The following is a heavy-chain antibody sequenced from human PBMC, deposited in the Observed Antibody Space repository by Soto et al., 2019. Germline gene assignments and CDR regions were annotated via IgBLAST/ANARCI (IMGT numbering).Heavy chain of an antibody. Sequence: EVQLVESGGGLVKPGGSLRLSCAASGFSFSDAWMTWVRQAPGAGLEWVGRIKSKTDGGTTDYAAPVKGRFTISRDASKTTQYLQMNSLKTEDTAIYYCTTDPHSTGTKYWGQGTLVTVSS. J-gene: IGHJ4*02. CDR2: IKSKTDGGTT. CDR1: GFSFSDAW. V-gene: IGHV3-15*01. D-gene: IGHD1-1*01. CDR3: TTDPHSTGTKY.